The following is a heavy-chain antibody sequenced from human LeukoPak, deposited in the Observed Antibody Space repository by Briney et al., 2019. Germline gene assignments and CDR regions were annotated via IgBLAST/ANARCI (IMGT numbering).Heavy chain of an antibody. J-gene: IGHJ6*02. Sequence: GGSLRLSCAASGFTFSSYGMHWVRQAPGKGLEWVAVIWYDGSNKYYADSVKGRFTISRDNSKNTQYLLMNSLRAEDTAVYYCARVSGTTGNYYYYGMDVWGQGTTVTVSS. CDR2: IWYDGSNK. V-gene: IGHV3-33*01. D-gene: IGHD1-1*01. CDR3: ARVSGTTGNYYYYGMDV. CDR1: GFTFSSYG.